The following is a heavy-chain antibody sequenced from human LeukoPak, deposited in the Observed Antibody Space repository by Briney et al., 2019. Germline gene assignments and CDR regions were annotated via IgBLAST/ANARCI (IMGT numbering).Heavy chain of an antibody. CDR3: AKDAAGPEY. D-gene: IGHD6-13*01. CDR1: GFTFSSYA. V-gene: IGHV3-23*01. Sequence: GGSLRLSCTASGFTFSSYAMNWVRQAPGKGLEWVSGIGAGGTFTYHADSVKGRFTISRDNSRNTLYLQMNSLRAEDTAVYYCAKDAAGPEYWGQGTLVTVSS. CDR2: IGAGGTFT. J-gene: IGHJ4*02.